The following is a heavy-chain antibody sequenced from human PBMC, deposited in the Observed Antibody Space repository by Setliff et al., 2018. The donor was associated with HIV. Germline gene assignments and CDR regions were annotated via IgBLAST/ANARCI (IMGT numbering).Heavy chain of an antibody. CDR1: GGSISSGSYY. J-gene: IGHJ4*02. V-gene: IGHV4-61*09. Sequence: SETLSLTCTVSGGSISSGSYYWSWIRQPAGKGLEWIGHIYTSGSTNYNPSLKSRVTISVDTSKNQFSLKLSSVTAADTAVYFCARGGGFWSGQLDFWGQGTLVTVSS. D-gene: IGHD3-3*01. CDR2: IYTSGST. CDR3: ARGGGFWSGQLDF.